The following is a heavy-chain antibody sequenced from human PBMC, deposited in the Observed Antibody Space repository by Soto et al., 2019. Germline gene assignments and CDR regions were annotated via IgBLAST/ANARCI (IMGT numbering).Heavy chain of an antibody. J-gene: IGHJ5*02. CDR2: MNPNSGNT. CDR1: GYTFTSYD. Sequence: GASVKVSCKASGYTFTSYDINWVRQATGQGLEWMGWMNPNSGNTGYAQKFQGRVTMTRNTSISTAYMELSSLRSEDTAVYYCARGVGSSGWKYENWFDPWGQGTLVTVSS. V-gene: IGHV1-8*01. D-gene: IGHD6-25*01. CDR3: ARGVGSSGWKYENWFDP.